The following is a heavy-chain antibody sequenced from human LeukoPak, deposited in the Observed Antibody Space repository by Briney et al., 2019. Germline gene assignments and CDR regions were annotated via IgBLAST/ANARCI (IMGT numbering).Heavy chain of an antibody. V-gene: IGHV1-8*01. CDR3: ARAPSYYYDSSGDTDAFDI. CDR1: GYTFTSYD. D-gene: IGHD3-22*01. Sequence: ASVKVSCKASGYTFTSYDINWVRQATGQGLEWMGRMNPNSGNTGYAQKFQGRVTMTRNTSISTAYMELSSLRSEDTAVYYCARAPSYYYDSSGDTDAFDIWGQGTMVTVSS. CDR2: MNPNSGNT. J-gene: IGHJ3*02.